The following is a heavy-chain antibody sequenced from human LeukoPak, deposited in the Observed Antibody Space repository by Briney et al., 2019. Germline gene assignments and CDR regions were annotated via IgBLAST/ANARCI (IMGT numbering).Heavy chain of an antibody. Sequence: ASVRVSCEASGYTFTGYYIQWVRQAPGQGLEWMGWINPNSGGTNYAQRFQGRVTMTRDTSISTAYMELSRLRSDDTAIYYCARPSCSSTSCGADYWGQGTLVTVSS. J-gene: IGHJ4*02. CDR1: GYTFTGYY. D-gene: IGHD2-2*01. CDR2: INPNSGGT. CDR3: ARPSCSSTSCGADY. V-gene: IGHV1-2*02.